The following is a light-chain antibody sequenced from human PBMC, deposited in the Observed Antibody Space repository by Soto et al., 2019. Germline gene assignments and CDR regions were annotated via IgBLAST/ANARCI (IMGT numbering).Light chain of an antibody. CDR2: RNS. V-gene: IGLV1-47*01. CDR1: NSNIGSNY. J-gene: IGLJ2*01. Sequence: QSVLTQSPSTSGTPGQRVTISCSGSNSNIGSNYVYWYQQLPGTAPKLLIYRNSPRPSGVPDRFSGSKSGTSASLAISGLRSADEATYFCATWDDSLSGPVFGGGTKLTVL. CDR3: ATWDDSLSGPV.